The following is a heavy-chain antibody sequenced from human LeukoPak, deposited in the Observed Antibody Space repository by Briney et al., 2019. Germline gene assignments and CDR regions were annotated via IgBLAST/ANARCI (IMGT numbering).Heavy chain of an antibody. CDR2: IYYSGST. CDR3: ASDRGYSYGFTFDY. J-gene: IGHJ4*02. D-gene: IGHD5-18*01. Sequence: PSETLSLTCTVSGGSISSSSYYWGWIRQPPGKGLEWTGSIYYSGSTYYNPSLKSRVTISVDTSKNQFSLKLSSVTAADTAVYYCASDRGYSYGFTFDYWGQGTLVTVSS. V-gene: IGHV4-39*07. CDR1: GGSISSSSYY.